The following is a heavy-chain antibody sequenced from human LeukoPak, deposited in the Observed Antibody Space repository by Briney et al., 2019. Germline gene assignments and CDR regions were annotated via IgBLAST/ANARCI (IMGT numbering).Heavy chain of an antibody. J-gene: IGHJ5*02. Sequence: SETLSLTCAVNGGSFNGYLWSWIRQTPGKGLEWIGEIYHSGSANYNPSLKSRVTISVDKSKNQFSLKLSSVTAADTAVYYCARSYASSWYWNWFDPWGQGTLVTVSS. CDR2: IYHSGSA. V-gene: IGHV4-34*01. CDR1: GGSFNGYL. D-gene: IGHD6-13*01. CDR3: ARSYASSWYWNWFDP.